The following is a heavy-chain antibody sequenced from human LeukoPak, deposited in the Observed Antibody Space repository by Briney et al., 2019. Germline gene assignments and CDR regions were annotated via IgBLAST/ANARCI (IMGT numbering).Heavy chain of an antibody. CDR3: AKYGPQDSGSSHFDY. Sequence: GSLRLSCAASGFTFSSYAMSWVRQAPGKGLEWVSAIRDSGSSTHYADSVKGRFTTSRDNSKNTLLLQMNSLRAEDTAIYYCAKYGPQDSGSSHFDYWGQGALVTVSS. CDR2: IRDSGSST. D-gene: IGHD1-26*01. V-gene: IGHV3-23*01. J-gene: IGHJ4*02. CDR1: GFTFSSYA.